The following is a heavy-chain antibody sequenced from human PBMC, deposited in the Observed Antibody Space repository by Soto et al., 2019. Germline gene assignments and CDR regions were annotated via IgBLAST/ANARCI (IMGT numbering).Heavy chain of an antibody. CDR3: AREDWGIEN. D-gene: IGHD7-27*01. CDR2: INSKGSRS. V-gene: IGHV3-74*01. CDR1: GFISSTYW. J-gene: IGHJ4*02. Sequence: EVQLVESGGGLVQPGGSLRLSCTVSGFISSTYWMYWVRQDPGKGLVWVSRINSKGSRSNYADFVKGRFTIYRDSARNTVYLQMNTLRVEDTAVYYCAREDWGIENWGQGQLVTVS.